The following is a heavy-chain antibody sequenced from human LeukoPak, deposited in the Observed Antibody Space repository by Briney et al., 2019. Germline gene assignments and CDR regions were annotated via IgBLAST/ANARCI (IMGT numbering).Heavy chain of an antibody. Sequence: SVKVSCKASGGTFSSYAISWVRQAPGQGLEWMGGIIPIFGTANYAQKFQGRVTITADESTSTAYMELSSLRSEDTAVYYCARGEEVLYYGSGSYSDYWGQGTLVTVSS. D-gene: IGHD3-10*01. J-gene: IGHJ4*02. CDR1: GGTFSSYA. V-gene: IGHV1-69*01. CDR2: IIPIFGTA. CDR3: ARGEEVLYYGSGSYSDY.